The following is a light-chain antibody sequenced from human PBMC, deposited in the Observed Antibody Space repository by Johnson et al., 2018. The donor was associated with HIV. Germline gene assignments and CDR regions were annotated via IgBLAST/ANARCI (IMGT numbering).Light chain of an antibody. CDR2: ENN. CDR1: SSNIGNNY. Sequence: QSVLTQPPSVSAAPGQKVTISCSGSSSNIGNNYVSWYQQLPGTAPKLLIYENNKRPSGIPDRFSGSKSGTSATLGITGLQTGDEADYYCGTWDSSLSGVFGTGTKVIVL. CDR3: GTWDSSLSGV. V-gene: IGLV1-51*02. J-gene: IGLJ1*01.